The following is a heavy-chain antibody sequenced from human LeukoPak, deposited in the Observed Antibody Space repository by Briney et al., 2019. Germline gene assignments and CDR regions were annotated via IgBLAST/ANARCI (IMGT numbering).Heavy chain of an antibody. D-gene: IGHD3-22*01. V-gene: IGHV4-59*01. Sequence: SETLSLTCTVSGGSISSFYWSCIRQPPGKGLEWIGYIHYSGSTNYNPSLKSRVTISVDTSKNQFSLNLSSVTAADTAVYYCARGSSGYRFDCWGQGTLVTVSS. J-gene: IGHJ4*02. CDR1: GGSISSFY. CDR3: ARGSSGYRFDC. CDR2: IHYSGST.